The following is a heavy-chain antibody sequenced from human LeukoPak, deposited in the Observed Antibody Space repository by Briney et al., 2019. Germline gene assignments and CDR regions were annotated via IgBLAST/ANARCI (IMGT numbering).Heavy chain of an antibody. CDR2: MNPNSGNT. Sequence: ASVKVSCKASGYTFTSYDINWVRQATGQGLEWMGWMNPNSGNTGYAQKFQGRVTMTRNTSISTAYMELSSLRSEDTAVYYCARAYITVVDAFDIWGQGTMVTVSS. CDR1: GYTFTSYD. J-gene: IGHJ3*02. CDR3: ARAYITVVDAFDI. D-gene: IGHD4-23*01. V-gene: IGHV1-8*01.